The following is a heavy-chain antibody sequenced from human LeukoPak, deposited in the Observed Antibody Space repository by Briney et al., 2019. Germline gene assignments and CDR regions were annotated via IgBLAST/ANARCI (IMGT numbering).Heavy chain of an antibody. J-gene: IGHJ4*02. V-gene: IGHV4-61*02. CDR2: IYTSGST. CDR3: ARAPIVATLYYFDY. D-gene: IGHD5-12*01. Sequence: SETLSLTCTVPGGSISSGSCYWSWIRQPAGKGLEWIGRIYTSGSTNYNPSLKSRVTISVDTSKNQFSLKLSSVTAADTAVYYCARAPIVATLYYFDYWGQGTLVTVSS. CDR1: GGSISSGSCY.